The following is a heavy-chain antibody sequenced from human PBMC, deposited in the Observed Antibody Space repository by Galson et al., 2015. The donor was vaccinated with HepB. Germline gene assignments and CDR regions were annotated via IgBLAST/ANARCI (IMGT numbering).Heavy chain of an antibody. CDR1: GGSISSSSYY. V-gene: IGHV4-39*02. D-gene: IGHD3-3*01. CDR2: IYYSGST. CDR3: ARGRITIFGPGYYFDY. J-gene: IGHJ4*02. Sequence: ETLSLTCTVSGGSISSSSYYWGWIRQPPGKGLEGIGSIYYSGSTYYNPSLKSRVTISVHTSKNHFSLKLSSVTAADTAVYYCARGRITIFGPGYYFDYWGQGTLVTVSS.